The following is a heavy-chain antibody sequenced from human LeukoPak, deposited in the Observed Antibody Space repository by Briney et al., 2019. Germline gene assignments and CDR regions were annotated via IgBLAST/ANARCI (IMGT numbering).Heavy chain of an antibody. CDR1: GFTFDDYA. CDR2: ISWNSGSI. D-gene: IGHD6-13*01. V-gene: IGHV3-9*01. J-gene: IGHJ4*02. Sequence: PGGSLRLSCAASGFTFDDYAMHWVRQAPGKGLEWVSGISWNSGSIGYADSVKGRFTISRDNAKNSLYLQMNSLRAEDTALYYCAKSIATATFDYWGQGTLVTVSS. CDR3: AKSIATATFDY.